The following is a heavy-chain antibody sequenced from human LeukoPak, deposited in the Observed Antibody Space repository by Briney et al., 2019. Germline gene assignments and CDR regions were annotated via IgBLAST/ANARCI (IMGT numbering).Heavy chain of an antibody. D-gene: IGHD3-9*01. Sequence: GASVKVSCKVSGYTLTELALHWVRQTPGKGLEWMGGFDPEDGETILAQKFQGRVTMTEDTSTDTAYKELSRLRSEDSAVYYCATDNILTGYSPKYWGQGTLVTVSS. J-gene: IGHJ4*02. CDR3: ATDNILTGYSPKY. CDR2: FDPEDGET. CDR1: GYTLTELA. V-gene: IGHV1-24*01.